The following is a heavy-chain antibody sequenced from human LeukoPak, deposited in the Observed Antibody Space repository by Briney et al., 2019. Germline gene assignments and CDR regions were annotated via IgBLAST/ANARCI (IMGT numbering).Heavy chain of an antibody. CDR2: INSDGN. CDR3: ARGYTFGTLDY. D-gene: IGHD3-16*01. CDR1: GFTLSTYW. V-gene: IGHV3-74*01. J-gene: IGHJ4*02. Sequence: GGSLRLSCAASGFTLSTYWIHWVRQPPGKGLVWVSRINSDGNSFADSVKGRFTISRDNAKNTVYLQMNSLRAEDTAVYFCARGYTFGTLDYWGQEALVTVAS.